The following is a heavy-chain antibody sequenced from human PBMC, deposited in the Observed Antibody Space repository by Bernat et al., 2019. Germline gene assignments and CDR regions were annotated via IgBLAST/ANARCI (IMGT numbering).Heavy chain of an antibody. J-gene: IGHJ6*02. CDR2: IIPIFGTA. V-gene: IGHV1-69*06. CDR1: GGTFSSYA. D-gene: IGHD6-13*01. CDR3: ARGSPGSSSWRSYYYGMDV. Sequence: QVQLVQSGAEVKKPGSSVKVSCKASGGTFSSYAISWVRQAPGQGLDWMGGIIPIFGTANYAQKFQGRVTITADKFTSPAYMELSSLRYEDTAVYYCARGSPGSSSWRSYYYGMDVWGQGTTVTVSS.